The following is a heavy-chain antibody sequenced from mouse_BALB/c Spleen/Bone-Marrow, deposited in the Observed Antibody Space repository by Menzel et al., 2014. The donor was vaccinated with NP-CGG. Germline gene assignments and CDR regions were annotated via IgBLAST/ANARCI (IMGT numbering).Heavy chain of an antibody. V-gene: IGHV7-3*02. Sequence: EVKVAESGGGLVQPGGSLRLSCATSGFTFTDYYMSWVRQPPGKALEWLGFIRNKAKGYTSENSASVKGRFTISRDNSQSILYLQMNTLRAEDSATYYCARDINYDIYWYFDVWGAGTTVTVSS. D-gene: IGHD2-4*01. CDR1: GFTFTDYY. CDR2: IRNKAKGYTS. J-gene: IGHJ1*01. CDR3: ARDINYDIYWYFDV.